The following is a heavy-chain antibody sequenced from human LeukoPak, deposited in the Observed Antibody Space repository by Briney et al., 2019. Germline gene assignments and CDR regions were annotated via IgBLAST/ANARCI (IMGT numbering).Heavy chain of an antibody. CDR2: IYSDGST. V-gene: IGHV3-66*02. D-gene: IGHD2-2*03. CDR3: MDMTAG. CDR1: GFRVSVNY. Sequence: PGGSLRLSCAASGFRVSVNYMTWVRQPPGKGLEWVSLIYSDGSTHYADSVKGRFTISRDNSKNTVYLQMNSLRVDDTAVYYCMDMTAGRGQGTLVTVSS. J-gene: IGHJ4*02.